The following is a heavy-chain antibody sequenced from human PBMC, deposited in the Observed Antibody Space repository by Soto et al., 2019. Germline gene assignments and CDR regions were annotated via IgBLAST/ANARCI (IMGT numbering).Heavy chain of an antibody. CDR2: INPNSGGT. D-gene: IGHD6-13*01. CDR3: ARDYIAAAGTDAFDI. V-gene: IGHV1-2*04. Sequence: GASVKVSCKASGYTFTGYYMHWVRQAPGQGLEWMGWINPNSGGTNYAQKFQGWVTMTRDTSFSTAYMELSRLRSDDTAVYYCARDYIAAAGTDAFDIWGQGTMVTVSS. J-gene: IGHJ3*02. CDR1: GYTFTGYY.